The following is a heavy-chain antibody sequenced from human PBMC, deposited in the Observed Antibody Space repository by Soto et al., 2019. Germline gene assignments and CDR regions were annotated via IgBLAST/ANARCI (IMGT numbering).Heavy chain of an antibody. CDR1: GGTFSSYA. CDR2: TIPIFGTA. D-gene: IGHD6-13*01. V-gene: IGHV1-69*13. CDR3: ARVDGVTVREQLVQSSWFDP. Sequence: GASVKVSCKASGGTFSSYAISWVRQAPGQGLEWMGGTIPIFGTANYAQKFQGRVTITADESTSTAYMELSSLRSEDTAVYYCARVDGVTVREQLVQSSWFDPWGQGTLVTVSS. J-gene: IGHJ5*02.